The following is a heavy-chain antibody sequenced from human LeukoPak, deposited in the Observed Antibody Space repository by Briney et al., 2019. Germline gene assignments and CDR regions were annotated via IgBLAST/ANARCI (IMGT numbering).Heavy chain of an antibody. Sequence: SETLSLTCTVSGGSISSYYWSWIRQPPGKGLEWIGYIYYSGSANYNPSLKSRVTISVDTSKNQFSLKLSSVTAADTAVYYCARGSRGYYYYGMDVWGQGTTVTVSS. CDR2: IYYSGSA. CDR3: ARGSRGYYYYGMDV. CDR1: GGSISSYY. D-gene: IGHD3-10*01. V-gene: IGHV4-59*01. J-gene: IGHJ6*02.